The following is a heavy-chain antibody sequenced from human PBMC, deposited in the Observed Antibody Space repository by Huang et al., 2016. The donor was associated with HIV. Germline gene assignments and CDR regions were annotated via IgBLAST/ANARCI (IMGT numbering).Heavy chain of an antibody. CDR1: GFPFNNHA. J-gene: IGHJ3*02. V-gene: IGHV3-30*04. CDR2: ISKDGRNN. D-gene: IGHD5-18*01. Sequence: QVQLVESGGGVVQPGRSLRLSCAASGFPFNNHAMHWVRQAPGEGLDCVAVISKDGRNNYYADSVKGRFTISRDSSKSTLFLHMTSLRTEDTAVYYCARAKDTWDAYDIWGQGTMVIVSS. CDR3: ARAKDTWDAYDI.